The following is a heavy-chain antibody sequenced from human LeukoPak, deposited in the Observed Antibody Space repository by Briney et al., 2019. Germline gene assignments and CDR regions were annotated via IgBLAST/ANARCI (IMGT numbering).Heavy chain of an antibody. V-gene: IGHV4-39*07. CDR1: GGSISSSSYY. CDR2: IYYSGST. D-gene: IGHD6-13*01. J-gene: IGHJ6*03. CDR3: ARVSGQLAYYYYYYYMDV. Sequence: NTSETLSLTCTVSGGSISSSSYYWGWIRQPPGKGLEWIGSIYYSGSTYYNPSLKSRVTISVDTSKNQFSLKLSSVTAADTAVYYCARVSGQLAYYYYYYYMDVWGKGTTVTVSS.